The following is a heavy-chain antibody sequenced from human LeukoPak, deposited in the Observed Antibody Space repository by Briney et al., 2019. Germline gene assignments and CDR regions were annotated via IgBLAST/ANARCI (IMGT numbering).Heavy chain of an antibody. V-gene: IGHV1-69*13. D-gene: IGHD3-10*01. CDR2: IIPIFGTA. J-gene: IGHJ5*02. CDR1: GYTFNAYY. Sequence: ASVKVSCKTSGYTFNAYYMHWVRQAPGQGLEWMGGIIPIFGTANYAQKFQGRVTITADESTSTAYMELSSLRSEDTAVYYCARDKPPRSGSYSLLSWFDPWGQGTLVTVSS. CDR3: ARDKPPRSGSYSLLSWFDP.